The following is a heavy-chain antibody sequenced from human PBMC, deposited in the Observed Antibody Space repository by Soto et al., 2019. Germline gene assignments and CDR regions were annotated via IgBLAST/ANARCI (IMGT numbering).Heavy chain of an antibody. Sequence: GGSLRLSCAASGFTFSVYYRSWIRQAPGKGLEWVSYISSSGSTIYYADSVKGRFTISRDNAKNSLYLQMNSLRAEDTAVYYCARLRITMIVVAPVAYWGQGTLVTVYS. D-gene: IGHD3-22*01. J-gene: IGHJ4*02. CDR3: ARLRITMIVVAPVAY. CDR1: GFTFSVYY. V-gene: IGHV3-11*01. CDR2: ISSSGSTI.